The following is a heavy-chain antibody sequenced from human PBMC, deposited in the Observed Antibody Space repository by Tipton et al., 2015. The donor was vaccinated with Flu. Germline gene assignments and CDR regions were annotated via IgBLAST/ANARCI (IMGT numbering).Heavy chain of an antibody. J-gene: IGHJ4*02. CDR1: GGSFSGYY. CDR2: INHSGTT. Sequence: TLSLTCAVYGGSFSGYYWSLIRQTPGKGLAWIGEINHSGTTNYNPALKSRVTISVDTSKNQFSLKLGSVTAADTAVYYCARGSGYANTYVDYWGRGTLVTVSS. V-gene: IGHV4-34*01. CDR3: ARGSGYANTYVDY. D-gene: IGHD5-12*01.